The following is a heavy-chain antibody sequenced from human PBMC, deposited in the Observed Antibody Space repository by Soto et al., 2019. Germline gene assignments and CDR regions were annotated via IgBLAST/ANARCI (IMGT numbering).Heavy chain of an antibody. CDR2: IWYDGSNK. CDR1: GFTFSSYG. V-gene: IGHV3-33*01. D-gene: IGHD2-2*01. Sequence: QVQLVESGGGVVQPGRSLRLSCAASGFTFSSYGMHWVRQAPGKGLEWVAVIWYDGSNKYYADFVKGRFTISRDNSTHTLYLKMNSLRAEDTAVYYCASRSPALDYWGQGTLVTVSS. J-gene: IGHJ4*01. CDR3: ASRSPALDY.